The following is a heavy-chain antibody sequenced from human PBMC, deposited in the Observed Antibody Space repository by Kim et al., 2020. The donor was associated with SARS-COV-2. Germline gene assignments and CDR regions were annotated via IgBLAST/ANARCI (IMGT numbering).Heavy chain of an antibody. CDR3: ASLPPGSPYYFNY. D-gene: IGHD1-26*01. V-gene: IGHV4-31*03. CDR1: GGSISSGDYY. CDR2: IYFSGNT. Sequence: SETLSLTCTVSGGSISSGDYYWSWIRQHPGKGLEWIGYIYFSGNTYYNPSLKSRVTISEDTSKNQFSLKLSSVTAADTAIYYCASLPPGSPYYFNYWGQGSLVTVST. J-gene: IGHJ4*02.